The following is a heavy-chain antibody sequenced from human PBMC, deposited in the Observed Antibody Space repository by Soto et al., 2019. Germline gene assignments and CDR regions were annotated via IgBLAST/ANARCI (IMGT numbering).Heavy chain of an antibody. V-gene: IGHV3-33*03. Sequence: PGGSLRLSCSASGFTFSNYGMRWVRQVPGKGLEWVAVIWYDGTNKYYADSVKGRFTISRDNSGNTLYLQMTSLKVEDTAVYFCAKQYGSGSFYKGSASYDFWGQGTLVTVSS. J-gene: IGHJ4*02. D-gene: IGHD3-10*01. CDR1: GFTFSNYG. CDR2: IWYDGTNK. CDR3: AKQYGSGSFYKGSASYDF.